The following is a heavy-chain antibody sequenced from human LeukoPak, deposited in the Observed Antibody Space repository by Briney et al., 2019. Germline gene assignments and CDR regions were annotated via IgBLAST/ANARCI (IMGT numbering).Heavy chain of an antibody. D-gene: IGHD2-2*01. CDR1: GCTFGDYA. CDR2: ISSSGSTI. Sequence: GGSLRLSCTASGCTFGDYAMSWFRQAPGKGLEWVSYISSSGSTIYYADSAKGRFTISRDNAKNSLYLQMNSLRAEDTAVYYCARGRGYCSSTSCYSSSWFDPWGQGTLVTVSS. CDR3: ARGRGYCSSTSCYSSSWFDP. V-gene: IGHV3-48*03. J-gene: IGHJ5*02.